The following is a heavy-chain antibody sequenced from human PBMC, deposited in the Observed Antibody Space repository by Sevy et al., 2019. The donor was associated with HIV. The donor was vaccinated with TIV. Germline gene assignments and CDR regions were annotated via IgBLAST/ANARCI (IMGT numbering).Heavy chain of an antibody. CDR2: ISSDGARI. D-gene: IGHD5-12*01. CDR3: AREGGYTDQGMDV. CDR1: GFTFSNYD. Sequence: GGSLRLSCAASGFTFSNYDMNWVRQAPRKGVEWVSYISSDGARIYYADSVKGRFTISRDDAKNSLSVQMIRLRAEDTAVYYCAREGGYTDQGMDVWGQGTTVTVSS. J-gene: IGHJ6*02. V-gene: IGHV3-48*03.